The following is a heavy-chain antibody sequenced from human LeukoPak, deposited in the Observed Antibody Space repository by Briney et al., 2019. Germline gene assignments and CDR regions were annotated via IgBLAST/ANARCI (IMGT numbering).Heavy chain of an antibody. J-gene: IGHJ4*02. D-gene: IGHD6-13*01. Sequence: PGGSLRLSCAASGFTFSGSAMHWVRQASGKGLEWVGRIRSKANSYATAYAASVKGRFTISRDDSKNTAYLQMNSLKTEDTAVYYCTKQLPGIAAAYDYWGQGTLVTVSS. CDR2: IRSKANSYAT. V-gene: IGHV3-73*01. CDR3: TKQLPGIAAAYDY. CDR1: GFTFSGSA.